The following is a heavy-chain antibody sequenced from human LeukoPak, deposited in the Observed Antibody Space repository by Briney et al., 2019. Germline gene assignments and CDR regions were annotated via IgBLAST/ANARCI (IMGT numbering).Heavy chain of an antibody. CDR2: IGEHGFKT. J-gene: IGHJ4*02. D-gene: IGHD1-7*01. Sequence: GGSLRFSCAASGFIFRSYWMVWVRQAPGKGLMWVASIGEHGFKTYYAASVTGRFTISKDTAKNSLDLQMNSLRAEDTAVYYCARDGITCTRDYWGKGALVTVSS. CDR3: ARDGITCTRDY. V-gene: IGHV3-7*01. CDR1: GFIFRSYW.